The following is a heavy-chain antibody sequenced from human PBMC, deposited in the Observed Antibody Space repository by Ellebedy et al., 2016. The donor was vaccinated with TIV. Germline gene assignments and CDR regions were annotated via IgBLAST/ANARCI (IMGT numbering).Heavy chain of an antibody. CDR2: IYHSGST. D-gene: IGHD3-22*01. V-gene: IGHV4-39*07. Sequence: SETLSLTCTVSGGSISSSSYYWGWIRQPPGKGLEWIGIIYHSGSTYYNPSLKSRVTISVETSKNQFSLKLSSVTAADTAVYYCARDDSSGYYYGSTAFDIWGQGTMVTVSS. CDR3: ARDDSSGYYYGSTAFDI. CDR1: GGSISSSSYY. J-gene: IGHJ3*02.